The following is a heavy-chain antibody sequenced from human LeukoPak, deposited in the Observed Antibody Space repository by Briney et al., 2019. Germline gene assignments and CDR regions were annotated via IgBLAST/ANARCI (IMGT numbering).Heavy chain of an antibody. V-gene: IGHV3-11*01. CDR1: GFTFSDYY. CDR3: TTKESSEVDY. CDR2: ISSSGSTI. Sequence: GGSLRLSCAASGFTFSDYYMSWIRQAPGKGLEWVSYISSSGSTIYYADSVKGRFTISRDNAKNSLYLQMNSLKTEDTAVYYCTTKESSEVDYWGQGTLVTVSS. J-gene: IGHJ4*02. D-gene: IGHD3-22*01.